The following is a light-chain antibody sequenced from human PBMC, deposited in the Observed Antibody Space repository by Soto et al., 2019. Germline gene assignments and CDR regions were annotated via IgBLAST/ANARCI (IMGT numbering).Light chain of an antibody. CDR3: QQSYNAPRT. Sequence: DIQLTQSPDSLSASVGDRVTITCRASQTIRTFVNWYQQKSGKAPKVLIDSASTLQSGVPSRFSGRGAGTDFTRTINSLQPEDFATYDCQQSYNAPRTVGGGTKVEIK. CDR1: QTIRTF. J-gene: IGKJ4*01. CDR2: SAS. V-gene: IGKV1-39*01.